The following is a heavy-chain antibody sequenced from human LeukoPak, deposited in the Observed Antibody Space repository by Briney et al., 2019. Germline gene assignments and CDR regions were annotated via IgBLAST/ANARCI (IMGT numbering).Heavy chain of an antibody. V-gene: IGHV3-21*01. CDR2: ISSSSSDI. D-gene: IGHD3-3*01. CDR1: GFTFSSYS. Sequence: PGGSLRLSCAASGFTFSSYSMNWVRQAPGKGLEWVSSISSSSSDIYYADSVKGRFTISRDNAKNSLYLQMNSLRAEDTAVYYCARELTYDFWSGYYRDYYYGMDVWGQGTTVTVSS. CDR3: ARELTYDFWSGYYRDYYYGMDV. J-gene: IGHJ6*02.